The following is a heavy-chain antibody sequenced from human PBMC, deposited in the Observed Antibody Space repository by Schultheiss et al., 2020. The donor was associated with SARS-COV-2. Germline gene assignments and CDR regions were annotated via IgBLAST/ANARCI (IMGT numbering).Heavy chain of an antibody. V-gene: IGHV3-30*04. CDR2: ISYDGSNK. D-gene: IGHD5-18*01. Sequence: GESLKISCAASGFTFSSYAMHWVRQAPGKGLEWVAVISYDGSNKYYADSVKGRFTISRDNSKNTLYLQMNSLRAEDTAVYYCAKDGSDTAMVMGYYYYYMDVWGKGTTVTVSS. CDR3: AKDGSDTAMVMGYYYYYMDV. CDR1: GFTFSSYA. J-gene: IGHJ6*03.